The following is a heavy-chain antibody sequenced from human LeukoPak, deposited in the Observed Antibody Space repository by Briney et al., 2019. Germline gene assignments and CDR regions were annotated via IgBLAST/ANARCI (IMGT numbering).Heavy chain of an antibody. J-gene: IGHJ4*02. CDR1: GFTVSSNY. D-gene: IGHD6-19*01. Sequence: PGGSLRLSCAASGFTVSSNYMSWVRQAPGKGLEWVSVIYSGGSTYYADSVKGRFTISRDNSKNTLYLQMNSLRAEDTAVYYCARDCSSGCRGYWGQGTLVTVSS. CDR2: IYSGGST. V-gene: IGHV3-66*01. CDR3: ARDCSSGCRGY.